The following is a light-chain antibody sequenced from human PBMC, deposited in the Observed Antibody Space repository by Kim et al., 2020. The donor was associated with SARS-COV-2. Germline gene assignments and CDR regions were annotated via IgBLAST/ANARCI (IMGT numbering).Light chain of an antibody. Sequence: VSPGESAPLPCRAVPTCTSHVAWYQQEPGQAPRLLISDASPRATDIPARFSGSEFGTECTLTISSLQSEDFEIYYCQQNSGWPLSYGGATKVDFK. CDR3: QQNSGWPLS. CDR1: PTCTSH. J-gene: IGKJ4*01. CDR2: DAS. V-gene: IGKV3-15*01.